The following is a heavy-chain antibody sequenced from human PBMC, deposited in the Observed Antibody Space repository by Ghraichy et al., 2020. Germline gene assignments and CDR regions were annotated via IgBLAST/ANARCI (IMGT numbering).Heavy chain of an antibody. CDR1: GYTFSDYN. CDR2: INPDSGGT. CDR3: ARVRGNKMTTMNASVWRAFDF. D-gene: IGHD4-17*01. J-gene: IGHJ3*01. Sequence: ASVKVSCKASGYTFSDYNIHWVRQAPGQGLEWMGWINPDSGGTNYAQKFQGRVTMTRDTSFSTVYMELSRLRSDDTAVYYCARVRGNKMTTMNASVWRAFDFWGQGTIVTVSS. V-gene: IGHV1-2*02.